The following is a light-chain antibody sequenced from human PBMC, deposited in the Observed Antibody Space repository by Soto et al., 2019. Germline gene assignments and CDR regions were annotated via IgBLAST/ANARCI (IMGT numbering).Light chain of an antibody. CDR1: QSVSSSY. V-gene: IGKV3-20*01. J-gene: IGKJ4*01. Sequence: EIVLTHSPGTLSLSPGERATLSCRASQSVSSSYLVWYQQRPGQPPRLLIYGTSNRAAGIPDRFTGTGSGTDFTLTIYRLEPEDSAVYYCQQYGSSALTFGGGTKV. CDR2: GTS. CDR3: QQYGSSALT.